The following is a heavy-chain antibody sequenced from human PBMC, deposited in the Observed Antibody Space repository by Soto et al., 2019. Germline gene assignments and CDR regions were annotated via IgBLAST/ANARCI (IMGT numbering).Heavy chain of an antibody. D-gene: IGHD2-2*02. V-gene: IGHV4-34*01. CDR2: INHSGST. CDR3: ARGSVPAAISGYYYYYGMDV. Sequence: LSLTCAVYGGSFSGYYWSWIRQPPGKGLEWIGEINHSGSTNYNPSLKSRVTISVDTSKNQFSLKLSSVTAADTAVYYCARGSVPAAISGYYYYYGMDVWGQGTTVTVSS. CDR1: GGSFSGYY. J-gene: IGHJ6*02.